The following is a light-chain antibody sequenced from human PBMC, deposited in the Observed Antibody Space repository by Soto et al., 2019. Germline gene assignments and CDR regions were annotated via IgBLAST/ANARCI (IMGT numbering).Light chain of an antibody. V-gene: IGKV3-11*01. CDR3: QQRSNYPLT. Sequence: ETGLTQSPCTLSLSVGERATISCRANKSVSRTYLAWYQQKPGQAPKLLIYGASNRATGIPSRFSGSGSGTDFTLTISSLQPEDFAVYYCQQRSNYPLTFGGGTKVDIK. CDR2: GAS. J-gene: IGKJ4*01. CDR1: KSVSRTY.